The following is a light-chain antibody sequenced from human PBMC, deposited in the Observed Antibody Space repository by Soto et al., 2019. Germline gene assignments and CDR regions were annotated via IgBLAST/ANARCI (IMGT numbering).Light chain of an antibody. CDR3: CSYAGGSTLE. J-gene: IGLJ2*01. CDR1: SSDVGSYNL. V-gene: IGLV2-23*01. Sequence: QSALTQPASVSGSPGQSITISCTGTSSDVGSYNLVSWYQQHPGKSPKLIIYEGRKRPSGISNRFSGSKSGNTASLTISGLQAEDEADYHCCSYAGGSTLEFGGGTKLTVL. CDR2: EGR.